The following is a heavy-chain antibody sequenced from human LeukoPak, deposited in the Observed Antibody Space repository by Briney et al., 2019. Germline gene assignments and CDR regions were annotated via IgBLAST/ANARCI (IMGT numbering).Heavy chain of an antibody. CDR3: ARIGPPYYDFWSGHYFDY. Sequence: ASVKVSCKASGYTFTIYGISWVRQAPGQGLEWMGWISAYNGNTNYAQKLQGRVTMTTDTSTSTAYMELRSLRSDDTAVYYCARIGPPYYDFWSGHYFDYWGQGTLVTVSS. CDR1: GYTFTIYG. V-gene: IGHV1-18*01. D-gene: IGHD3-3*01. CDR2: ISAYNGNT. J-gene: IGHJ4*02.